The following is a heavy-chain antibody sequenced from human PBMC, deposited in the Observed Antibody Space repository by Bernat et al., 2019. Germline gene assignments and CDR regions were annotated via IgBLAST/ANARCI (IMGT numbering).Heavy chain of an antibody. V-gene: IGHV3-53*01. D-gene: IGHD3/OR15-3a*01. CDR3: ARGNSLDGYAFDI. J-gene: IGHJ3*02. CDR2: IYSGGST. Sequence: EVQLVESGGGLIQPGGSLRLSCAASGFTVSSNYMSWVCQAPGEGLEWVSVIYSGGSTYYADSVKGRFTISRDNSKNTLNLQMNSLRAEDTAVYYCARGNSLDGYAFDIWGQGTMVTVSS. CDR1: GFTVSSNY.